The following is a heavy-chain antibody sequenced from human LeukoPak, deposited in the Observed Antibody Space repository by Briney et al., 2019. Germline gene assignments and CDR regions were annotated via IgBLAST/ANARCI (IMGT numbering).Heavy chain of an antibody. CDR2: ISGGSTKM. D-gene: IGHD3-10*01. CDR3: AIDPFYYGSGIYSDY. J-gene: IGHJ4*02. V-gene: IGHV3-48*01. CDR1: GFSFSTCS. Sequence: GGSLRLSCVASGFSFSTCSMNWVRQAPGKGLDWLSYISGGSTKMYYADSVKGRFTISRDNAKNSSYLQINNLRAEDTAVYYCAIDPFYYGSGIYSDYWGQGTLVTISS.